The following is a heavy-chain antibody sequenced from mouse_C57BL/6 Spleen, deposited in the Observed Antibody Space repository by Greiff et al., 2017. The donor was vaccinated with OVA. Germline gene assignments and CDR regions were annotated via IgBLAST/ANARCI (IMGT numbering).Heavy chain of an antibody. CDR1: GYAFTNYL. Sequence: VQLQQSGAELVRPGTSVKVSCKASGYAFTNYLIEWVKQRPGQGLEWIGVINPGSGGTNYNEKFKGKATLTADKSSSTAYIQLSSLTSEDSAVYFCAREGISNYYGSSYGFDYWGQGTTLTVSS. CDR2: INPGSGGT. J-gene: IGHJ2*01. V-gene: IGHV1-54*01. CDR3: AREGISNYYGSSYGFDY. D-gene: IGHD1-1*01.